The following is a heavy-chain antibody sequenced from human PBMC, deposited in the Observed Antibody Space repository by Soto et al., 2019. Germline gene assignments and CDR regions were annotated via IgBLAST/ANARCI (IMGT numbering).Heavy chain of an antibody. Sequence: GGSLRLSCAASGFTFSSYSRNWVRQAPGKGLEWVSSISSSSSYIYYADSVKGRFTISRDNAKNSLYLQMNSLRAEDTAVYYCARRGGSSTSCYLCNWFDPWGQGTLVTVSS. V-gene: IGHV3-21*01. J-gene: IGHJ5*02. CDR1: GFTFSSYS. CDR2: ISSSSSYI. D-gene: IGHD2-2*01. CDR3: ARRGGSSTSCYLCNWFDP.